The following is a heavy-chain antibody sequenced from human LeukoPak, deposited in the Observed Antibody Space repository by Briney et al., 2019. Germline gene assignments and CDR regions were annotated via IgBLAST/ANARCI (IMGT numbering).Heavy chain of an antibody. J-gene: IGHJ4*02. Sequence: GGSLRLSCAASGFTFSSNAMAWVRQAPGKGLEWVSAIRGSDGATYYADSVKGRFTISRDKSKNTLYLQMNSLRAEDTAIYHCAKRIAVAGTPFDYWGQGTLVTVSS. CDR3: AKRIAVAGTPFDY. CDR2: IRGSDGAT. CDR1: GFTFSSNA. D-gene: IGHD6-19*01. V-gene: IGHV3-23*01.